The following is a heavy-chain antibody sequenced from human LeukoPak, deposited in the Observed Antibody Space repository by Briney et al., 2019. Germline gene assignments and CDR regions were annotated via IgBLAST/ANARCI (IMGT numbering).Heavy chain of an antibody. CDR1: RYTFTGYY. CDR2: INPNSGGT. V-gene: IGHV1-2*02. CDR3: ARVGYCSSTSCFYGMDV. J-gene: IGHJ6*02. Sequence: GASVKVSCTASRYTFTGYYMHWVRQAPGQGLEWMGWINPNSGGTNYAQKFQGRVTMTRDTSISTAYMELSRLRSDDTAVYYCARVGYCSSTSCFYGMDVWGQGTTVTVSS. D-gene: IGHD2-2*01.